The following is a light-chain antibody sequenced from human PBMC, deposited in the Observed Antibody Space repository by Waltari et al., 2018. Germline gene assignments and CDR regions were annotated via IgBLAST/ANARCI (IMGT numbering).Light chain of an antibody. CDR2: KAS. J-gene: IGKJ1*01. Sequence: DIQMTQSPATLSASVGDRVTISCRASQSISSWLAWYQQKPGKAPKILIFKASFLESGVPSRFSGSGSGTEFSLTISSLQPEDFATYYCLQYYSSPRTFGQGTKVEIK. CDR3: LQYYSSPRT. CDR1: QSISSW. V-gene: IGKV1-5*03.